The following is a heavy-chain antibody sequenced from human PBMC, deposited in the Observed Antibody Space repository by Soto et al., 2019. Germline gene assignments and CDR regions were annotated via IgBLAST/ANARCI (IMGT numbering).Heavy chain of an antibody. CDR1: GGSISSSSYY. V-gene: IGHV4-39*01. D-gene: IGHD1-1*01. CDR2: IYYSGST. J-gene: IGHJ5*02. Sequence: SETLSLTCTVSGGSISSSSYYWGWIRQPPGKGLEWIGSIYYSGSTYYNPSLKSRVTISVDTSKNQFSLKLSSVTAADTAVYYCARQSGNLDNWFDPWGQGTLVTVSS. CDR3: ARQSGNLDNWFDP.